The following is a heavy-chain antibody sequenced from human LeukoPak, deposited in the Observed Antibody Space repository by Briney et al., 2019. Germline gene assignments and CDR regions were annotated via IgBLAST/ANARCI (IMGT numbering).Heavy chain of an antibody. CDR1: GFSLSTYG. J-gene: IGHJ4*02. Sequence: GASLRLSCAASGFSLSTYGVSWVRQPPGKGLEWVSGVTGTGGSTYYADSVKGRFTVSRDTSKNTLYLQMNSLRAEDTAIYYCAKDHGTAVAGFYYWGQGTLVTVSS. CDR3: AKDHGTAVAGFYY. CDR2: VTGTGGST. D-gene: IGHD6-19*01. V-gene: IGHV3-23*01.